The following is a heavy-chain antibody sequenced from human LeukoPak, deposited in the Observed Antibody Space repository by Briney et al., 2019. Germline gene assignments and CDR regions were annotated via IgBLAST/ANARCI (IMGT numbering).Heavy chain of an antibody. Sequence: SETLSLTCTVSGGSISSYYWSWIRQPPGKGLEWIGYIYYSGSTNYNPSLRSRVTISVDTSKNQFSLKLSSVTAADTAVYYCARSVGSERDFDYWGQGTLVTVSS. CDR3: ARSVGSERDFDY. CDR1: GGSISSYY. J-gene: IGHJ4*02. V-gene: IGHV4-59*01. CDR2: IYYSGST. D-gene: IGHD1-26*01.